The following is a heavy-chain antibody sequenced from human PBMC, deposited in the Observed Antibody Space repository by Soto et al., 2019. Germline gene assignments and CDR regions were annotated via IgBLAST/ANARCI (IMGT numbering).Heavy chain of an antibody. CDR1: GGSISSGGYS. Sequence: QLQLQESGSGLVKPSQTLSLTCAVSGGSISSGGYSWSWIRQPPGKGLEWIGYIYHSGSTYYNPSLKSRVTISVASAKNQFSLKLRSVTAADTAVYYCAAGGGLPRYYWGQGTLVTVSS. CDR2: IYHSGST. J-gene: IGHJ4*02. V-gene: IGHV4-30-2*01. D-gene: IGHD5-12*01. CDR3: AAGGGLPRYY.